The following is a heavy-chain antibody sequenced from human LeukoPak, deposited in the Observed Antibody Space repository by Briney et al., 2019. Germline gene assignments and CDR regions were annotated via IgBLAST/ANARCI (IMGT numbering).Heavy chain of an antibody. D-gene: IGHD6-13*01. CDR1: GGSISTSRYY. V-gene: IGHV4-61*01. Sequence: SETLSLTCTVSGGSISTSRYYWGWIRQPPGKGLEWIGYIYYSGSTNYNPSLKCRVTISVDTSKNQFSLKLRSVTAADTAVYYCARDRVGQQLVGRKYYYYYMDVWGKGNTVTISS. J-gene: IGHJ6*03. CDR3: ARDRVGQQLVGRKYYYYYMDV. CDR2: IYYSGST.